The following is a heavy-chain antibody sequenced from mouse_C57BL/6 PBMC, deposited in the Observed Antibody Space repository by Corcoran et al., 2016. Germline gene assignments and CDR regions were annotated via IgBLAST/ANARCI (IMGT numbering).Heavy chain of an antibody. J-gene: IGHJ3*01. CDR3: AHYYGVGTFAY. V-gene: IGHV1-26*01. Sequence: EVQLQQSGRELVKPGASVKLSCKASGYTFTDYYMNWVKQSHGKSLEWIGDINPNNGGTSYNQKFKGKATLTVDKSSSTAYMELRSLTSEDSAVYYCAHYYGVGTFAYWGQGTLVTVSA. D-gene: IGHD1-1*01. CDR2: INPNNGGT. CDR1: GYTFTDYY.